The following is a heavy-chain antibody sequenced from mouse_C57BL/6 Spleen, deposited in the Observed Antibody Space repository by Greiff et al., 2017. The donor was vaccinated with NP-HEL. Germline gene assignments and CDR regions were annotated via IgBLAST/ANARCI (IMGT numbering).Heavy chain of an antibody. V-gene: IGHV5-4*01. J-gene: IGHJ2*01. Sequence: EVQLQQSGGGLVKPGGSLKLSCAASGFTFSSYAMSWVRQTPEKRLEWVATISDGGSYTYYPDNVQGRFTISRDNAKNNLYLQMSHLKSEDTAMYYCARREGPYYFDYWGQGTTLTVSS. D-gene: IGHD3-3*01. CDR2: ISDGGSYT. CDR3: ARREGPYYFDY. CDR1: GFTFSSYA.